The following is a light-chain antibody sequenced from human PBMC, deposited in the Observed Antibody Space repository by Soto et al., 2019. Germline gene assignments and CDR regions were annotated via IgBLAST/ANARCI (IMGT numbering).Light chain of an antibody. V-gene: IGKV1-39*01. CDR2: ASS. CDR3: PQSYSTPRS. J-gene: IGKJ2*01. CDR1: QSISTY. Sequence: DIQMTQSPSSLSASVGDRVTITCRASQSISTYLNWYQQKPGKAPLLLRYASSSLQSGVPSSFSGSGSGTDFTLTISSLQPEDFATEYCPQSYSTPRSFGQGTKPEIK.